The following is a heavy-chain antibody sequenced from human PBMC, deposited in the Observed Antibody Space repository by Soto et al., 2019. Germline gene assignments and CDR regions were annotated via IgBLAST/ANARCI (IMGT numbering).Heavy chain of an antibody. CDR2: VWSDGTNK. CDR1: GFTFSTYG. CDR3: ARETIAARTLYYNYYGMDV. V-gene: IGHV3-33*01. Sequence: PGGSLRLSCAATGFTFSTYGIHWVRQAPGKGLEWVTLVWSDGTNKYYADSVKGRFTISRDNSKSTVYLYMNSLRVEDTAIYYCARETIAARTLYYNYYGMDVWGQGTKVTVSS. D-gene: IGHD6-6*01. J-gene: IGHJ6*02.